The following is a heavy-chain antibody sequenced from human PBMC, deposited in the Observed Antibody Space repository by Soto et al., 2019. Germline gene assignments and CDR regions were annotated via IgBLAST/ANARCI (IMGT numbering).Heavy chain of an antibody. Sequence: GESLKISCAASGFTFSSYAMSWVRQAPGKGLEWVSAISGSGGSTYYADSVKGRFTISRDNSKNTLYLQMNSLRAEDTAVYYCAKGGIYQLLPDAFDIWGQGTMVTVSS. CDR3: AKGGIYQLLPDAFDI. D-gene: IGHD2-2*01. CDR1: GFTFSSYA. V-gene: IGHV3-23*01. J-gene: IGHJ3*02. CDR2: ISGSGGST.